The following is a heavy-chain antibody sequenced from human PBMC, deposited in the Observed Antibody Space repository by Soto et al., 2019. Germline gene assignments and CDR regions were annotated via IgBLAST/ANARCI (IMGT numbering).Heavy chain of an antibody. J-gene: IGHJ4*02. CDR2: ISWNSGSI. D-gene: IGHD6-6*01. CDR1: GFTFDDYV. Sequence: VQLVESGGGLVQPGRSLRLSCAASGFTFDDYVMHWVRQAPGKGLEWVSGISWNSGSIGYADSVKGRFTISRDNAKISLYLQMNSLRAEDTVLYYCAKDKLPQPGYSSSSGVFDYWGQGTLVTVSS. CDR3: AKDKLPQPGYSSSSGVFDY. V-gene: IGHV3-9*01.